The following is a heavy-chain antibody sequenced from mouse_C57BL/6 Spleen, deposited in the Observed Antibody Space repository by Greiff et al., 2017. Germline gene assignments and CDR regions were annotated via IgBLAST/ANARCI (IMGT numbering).Heavy chain of an antibody. CDR3: ARMSTSSYVGMGY. D-gene: IGHD1-1*01. CDR2: IYPGDGDT. CDR1: GYAFSSSW. J-gene: IGHJ4*01. Sequence: QVQLKQSGPELVKPGASVKISCKASGYAFSSSWMNWVKQRPGKGLEWIGRIYPGDGDTNYNGKFKGKATLTADKSSSTAYMQLSSLTSEDSAVYFCARMSTSSYVGMGYWGQGTSVTVSS. V-gene: IGHV1-82*01.